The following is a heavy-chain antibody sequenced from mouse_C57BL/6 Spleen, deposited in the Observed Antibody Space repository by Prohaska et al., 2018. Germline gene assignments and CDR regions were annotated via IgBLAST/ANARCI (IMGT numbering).Heavy chain of an antibody. CDR2: NDPSDSYT. J-gene: IGHJ4*01. CDR1: GYTFTSYW. Sequence: QLQQPVAELVMPGASVKLSCKASGYTFTSYWMHWVKQRPGQGLEWIGENDPSDSYTNYNQKFKGKATLTVDKSSSTAYMQLRSLTSEDSAVYYCARPVVANYAMDYWGQGTSVTVSS. V-gene: IGHV1-69*01. D-gene: IGHD1-1*01. CDR3: ARPVVANYAMDY.